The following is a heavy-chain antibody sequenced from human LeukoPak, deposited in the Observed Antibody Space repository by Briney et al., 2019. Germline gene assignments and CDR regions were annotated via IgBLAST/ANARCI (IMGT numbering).Heavy chain of an antibody. CDR1: GYTFTAYY. V-gene: IGHV1-2*02. CDR3: ARHPAVGYYYDSSVRAGYFQH. D-gene: IGHD3-22*01. CDR2: IDPNTGDT. J-gene: IGHJ1*01. Sequence: ASVRVSCKASGYTFTAYYLQWVREAPGQGLEWMGWIDPNTGDTKYAQNVQGRVTMTRDTSINTVYMEVTGLSSDDTAVYYCARHPAVGYYYDSSVRAGYFQHWGQGTQVSVSS.